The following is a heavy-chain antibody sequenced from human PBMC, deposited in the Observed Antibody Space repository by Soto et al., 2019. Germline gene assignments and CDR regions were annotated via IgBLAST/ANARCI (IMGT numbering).Heavy chain of an antibody. CDR1: GFTFSSYA. CDR3: AKGGDPPPYYYYYMDV. J-gene: IGHJ6*03. Sequence: EVQLLESGGGLVQPGGSLRLSCAASGFTFSSYAMSWVRQAPGKGLEWVSAISGSGGSTYYPDSVKGRFTISRDNSKNTLYLQMNSLRAEDTAVYYCAKGGDPPPYYYYYMDVWGKGTTVTVSS. D-gene: IGHD3-16*01. V-gene: IGHV3-23*01. CDR2: ISGSGGST.